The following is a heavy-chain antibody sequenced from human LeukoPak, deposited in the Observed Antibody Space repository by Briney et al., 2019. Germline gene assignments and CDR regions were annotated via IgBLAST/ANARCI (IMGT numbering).Heavy chain of an antibody. D-gene: IGHD3-22*01. Sequence: GGSLRLSCGASGFTFSSYNMNWVRQAPGKGLEWVSSISSSSTYIFYADSVKGRFTISRDNAKNSLYLQMNSLRAEDTAVYYCATGKHYYDSSGYYFYYFDYWGQGTLVTVSS. CDR2: ISSSSTYI. J-gene: IGHJ4*02. CDR3: ATGKHYYDSSGYYFYYFDY. CDR1: GFTFSSYN. V-gene: IGHV3-21*01.